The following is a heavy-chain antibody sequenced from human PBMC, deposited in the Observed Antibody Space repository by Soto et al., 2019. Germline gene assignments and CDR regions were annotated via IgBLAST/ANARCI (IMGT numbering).Heavy chain of an antibody. D-gene: IGHD3-10*01. Sequence: GESLKISCKGSGYSFTSYWISWVRQMPGKGLEWMGRIDPSDSYTNYSPSFQGHVTISADKSISTAYLQWSSLKASDTAMYYCARRPLITMVRGETLEGDYYCGMDVWGQGTTVTVSS. V-gene: IGHV5-10-1*01. CDR1: GYSFTSYW. CDR2: IDPSDSYT. CDR3: ARRPLITMVRGETLEGDYYCGMDV. J-gene: IGHJ6*02.